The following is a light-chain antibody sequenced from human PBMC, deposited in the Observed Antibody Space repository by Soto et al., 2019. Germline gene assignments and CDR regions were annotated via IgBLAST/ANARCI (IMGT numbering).Light chain of an antibody. V-gene: IGKV3-20*01. Sequence: IVLTQSPGTLSLSPGQGATLSCRASQTIKNNFLAWYQQRPGQAPRLLIHAASIRATGTPDRFTGSASGTDFSLIISRLEPEYFAVYYCQQYGTSLTFGGGTRVQIK. CDR2: AAS. J-gene: IGKJ4*01. CDR3: QQYGTSLT. CDR1: QTIKNNF.